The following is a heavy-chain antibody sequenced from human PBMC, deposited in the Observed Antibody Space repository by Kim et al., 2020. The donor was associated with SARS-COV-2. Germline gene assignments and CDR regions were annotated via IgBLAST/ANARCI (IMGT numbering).Heavy chain of an antibody. J-gene: IGHJ6*02. CDR2: INAGNGNT. CDR3: ARDLQDDILTGYPFTPSGMDV. Sequence: ASVKVSCKASGYTLTSYAMHWVRQAPGQRLEWMGWINAGNGNTKDSQKFQGRVTITRDTSASTAYMELSSLRSEDTAVYYCARDLQDDILTGYPFTPSGMDVWGQGTTVTVSS. D-gene: IGHD3-9*01. V-gene: IGHV1-3*01. CDR1: GYTLTSYA.